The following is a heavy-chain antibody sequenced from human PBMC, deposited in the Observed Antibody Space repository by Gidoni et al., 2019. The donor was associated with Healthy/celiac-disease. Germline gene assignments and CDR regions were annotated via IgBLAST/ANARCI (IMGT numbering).Heavy chain of an antibody. CDR2: IRSKANSYAT. Sequence: DVQLVETGGGLVQPGRSLKLSCAASGFTFSGSAMHWVRQASGNGLEWVGRIRSKANSYATADAASVKGRFTISRDDSKNTAYLQMNSLKTEDTALYYCTGAGETTHEYWGQGILVTVYS. V-gene: IGHV3-73*01. CDR3: TGAGETTHEY. D-gene: IGHD3-10*01. J-gene: IGHJ4*02. CDR1: GFTFSGSA.